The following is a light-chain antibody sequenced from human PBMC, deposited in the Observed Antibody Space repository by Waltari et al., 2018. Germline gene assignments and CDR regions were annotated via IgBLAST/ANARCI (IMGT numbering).Light chain of an antibody. CDR1: QSILFTSNNKNY. CDR2: WAS. CDR3: QQYYSTPCT. J-gene: IGKJ2*02. Sequence: DIMMTQAPDSLAVSLGEGATINCKSSQSILFTSNNKNYLAWYQQRPGQPPKLLIYWASTREAGLPDLFSGRGSGTDFTLPLSSLQTEDVAVYYCQQYYSTPCTFGQGTKLEI. V-gene: IGKV4-1*01.